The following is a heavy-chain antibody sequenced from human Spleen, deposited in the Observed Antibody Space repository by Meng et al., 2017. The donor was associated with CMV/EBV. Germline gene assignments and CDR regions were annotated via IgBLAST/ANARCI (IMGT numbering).Heavy chain of an antibody. CDR1: GFTFSNYA. CDR2: ITATSGST. CDR3: AKAYGSSWYREYYDY. V-gene: IGHV3-23*01. Sequence: SGFTFSNYAMAWVRQAPGKGLEWVSPITATSGSTYYTDSVKGRFTVSRDNSKNTLHLQMNSLRAEDTAVYYCAKAYGSSWYREYYDYWGQGTLVTVSS. D-gene: IGHD6-13*01. J-gene: IGHJ4*02.